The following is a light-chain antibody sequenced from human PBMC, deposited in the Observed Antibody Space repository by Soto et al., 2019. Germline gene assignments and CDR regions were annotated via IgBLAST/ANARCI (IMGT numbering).Light chain of an antibody. CDR1: QSVSSY. CDR3: QQPQGIT. V-gene: IGKV3-11*01. CDR2: DAS. Sequence: EIVLTQSPATLSLSPGERATLSCRASQSVSSYLAWYQQKPGQAPRLLIYDASNRATGIPARFSGSGSGTDFTLTISSLEPEDFAAYYCQQPQGITLGQGTRLEIK. J-gene: IGKJ5*01.